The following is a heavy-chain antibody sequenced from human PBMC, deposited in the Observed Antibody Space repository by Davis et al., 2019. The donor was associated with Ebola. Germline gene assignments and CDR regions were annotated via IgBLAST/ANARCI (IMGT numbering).Heavy chain of an antibody. Sequence: PGGSLRLSCKGSGYSFTSYWIGWVRQMPGKGLERMGIIYPGDSDTRYSPSFQGQVTISADKSISTAYLQWSSLKASDTAMYYCARHWGQWLVSGNWFDPWGQGTLVTVSS. CDR2: IYPGDSDT. V-gene: IGHV5-51*01. CDR1: GYSFTSYW. CDR3: ARHWGQWLVSGNWFDP. J-gene: IGHJ5*02. D-gene: IGHD6-19*01.